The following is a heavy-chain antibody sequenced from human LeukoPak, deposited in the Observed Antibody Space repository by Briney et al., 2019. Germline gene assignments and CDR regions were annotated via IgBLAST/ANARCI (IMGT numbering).Heavy chain of an antibody. CDR2: IYSSGSGIT. D-gene: IGHD6-13*01. V-gene: IGHV4-4*09. Sequence: SETLSLTCTVSGGSINVSYWSWIRQSPGKGLEWIAYIYSSGSGITNYNPSLMSRVTISVDTSKSQVSLILTSVTAADTAVYYCARHLGAAGFDYWGQGVLVTVSS. CDR1: GGSINVSY. CDR3: ARHLGAAGFDY. J-gene: IGHJ4*02.